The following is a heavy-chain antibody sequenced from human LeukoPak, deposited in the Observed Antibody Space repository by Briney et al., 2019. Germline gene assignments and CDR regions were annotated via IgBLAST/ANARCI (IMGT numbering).Heavy chain of an antibody. V-gene: IGHV4-59*01. CDR2: IYYTGST. CDR1: IGSISSYY. Sequence: PSETLSLTCSVSIGSISSYYWSWIRQPPGKGLEWIGYIYYTGSTQYNPSLKSRVTISVDTSKSQFSLKLSSVSAADTAIYYCAARNEDYDSGSYYIFDYWGQGTLVTVSS. J-gene: IGHJ4*02. D-gene: IGHD3-10*01. CDR3: AARNEDYDSGSYYIFDY.